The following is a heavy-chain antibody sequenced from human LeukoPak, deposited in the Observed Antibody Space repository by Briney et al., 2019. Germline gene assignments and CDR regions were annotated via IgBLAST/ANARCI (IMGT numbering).Heavy chain of an antibody. Sequence: PGGSLRLSCAASGFTFSSYSMNWVRQAPGKGLEWVSSISSSSSYIYYADSVKGRFTISRDNAKNSLYLQMNSLRAEDTAVYYCARGGYYDSSGYSMDNGFDPWGQGTLVTVSS. D-gene: IGHD3-22*01. J-gene: IGHJ5*02. CDR2: ISSSSSYI. CDR3: ARGGYYDSSGYSMDNGFDP. V-gene: IGHV3-21*01. CDR1: GFTFSSYS.